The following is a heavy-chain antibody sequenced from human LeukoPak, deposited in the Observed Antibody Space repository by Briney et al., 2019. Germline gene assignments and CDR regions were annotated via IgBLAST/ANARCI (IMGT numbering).Heavy chain of an antibody. CDR1: GFTFSDYW. V-gene: IGHV3-74*01. CDR2: INEYGTT. CDR3: ARVRGGN. D-gene: IGHD3-16*01. Sequence: GGSLRLSCAASGFTFSDYWMYWVRQAPGEGLVWISIINEYGTTTYADSVKGRFTVSRDNAKNILYLQMNSLRPEDTAVYYCARVRGGNWGQGTLVTVSS. J-gene: IGHJ4*02.